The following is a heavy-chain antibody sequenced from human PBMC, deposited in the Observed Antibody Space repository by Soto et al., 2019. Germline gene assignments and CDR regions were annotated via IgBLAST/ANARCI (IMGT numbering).Heavy chain of an antibody. CDR3: ARDYDFWSGYNSYGMEV. CDR1: VGSISSYY. CDR2: IYYSGST. Sequence: PSETLSLTCTFSVGSISSYYWSWIRHPPGKGLEWIGYIYYSGSTNYNPSLKSRVTISVDTSKNQFSLKLSSVTAADTAVYYCARDYDFWSGYNSYGMEVLGQGTTVIVSS. J-gene: IGHJ6*01. D-gene: IGHD3-3*01. V-gene: IGHV4-59*01.